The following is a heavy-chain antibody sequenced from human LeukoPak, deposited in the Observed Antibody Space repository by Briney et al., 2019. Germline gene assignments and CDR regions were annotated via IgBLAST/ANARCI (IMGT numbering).Heavy chain of an antibody. V-gene: IGHV3-23*01. D-gene: IGHD6-13*01. Sequence: PVGSLRLSCAAPEFSFSSQAMSWVRQAPGKGVECGSAITSTGGSAYYADSVKGRLTISRDKPKNTLYLQMNSLRAEDTAIYYCAKVSSSSWTFEYWGQGTLVTVSS. J-gene: IGHJ4*02. CDR3: AKVSSSSWTFEY. CDR2: ITSTGGSA. CDR1: EFSFSSQA.